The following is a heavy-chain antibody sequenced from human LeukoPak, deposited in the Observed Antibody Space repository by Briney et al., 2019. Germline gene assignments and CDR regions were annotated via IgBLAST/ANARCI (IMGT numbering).Heavy chain of an antibody. J-gene: IGHJ4*02. D-gene: IGHD7-27*01. CDR2: IYSGGST. CDR3: ARGTGDKYFDY. Sequence: GGSLRVYCAASGFTVSSNYMSWVRQAPGKGLEWVSVIYSGGSTYYADSVKGRFTISRDNSKNTLYLQMNSLRAEDTAVYYCARGTGDKYFDYWGQGTLVTVSS. CDR1: GFTVSSNY. V-gene: IGHV3-66*01.